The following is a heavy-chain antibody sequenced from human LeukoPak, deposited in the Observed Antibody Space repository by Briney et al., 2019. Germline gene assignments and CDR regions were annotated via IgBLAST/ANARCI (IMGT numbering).Heavy chain of an antibody. J-gene: IGHJ4*02. CDR1: GASISPYY. V-gene: IGHV4-4*07. CDR3: ARDLSGSLYFDY. Sequence: SETLSLTCTVSGASISPYYWNWIRQPAGKGLEWIGRLYPSGSSDYNPSLKSRVSISVGTSNNQFSLRVTSVTAADTAIYYCARDLSGSLYFDYWGQGILVTVSA. CDR2: LYPSGSS. D-gene: IGHD3-10*01.